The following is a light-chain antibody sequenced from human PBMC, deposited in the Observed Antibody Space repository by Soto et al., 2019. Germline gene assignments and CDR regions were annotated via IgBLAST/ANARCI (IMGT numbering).Light chain of an antibody. CDR1: SSNIGTGYN. CDR3: QSYDSRLSGGV. Sequence: QSVLTQPPSVSGAPGQRVTISCTGSSSNIGTGYNIHWYQQVPGTAPKLLIYGNSNRPSGVPDRFSGSKSGTSASLAITGLQAEDEADYSCQSYDSRLSGGVFGTGTKLPVL. CDR2: GNS. V-gene: IGLV1-40*01. J-gene: IGLJ1*01.